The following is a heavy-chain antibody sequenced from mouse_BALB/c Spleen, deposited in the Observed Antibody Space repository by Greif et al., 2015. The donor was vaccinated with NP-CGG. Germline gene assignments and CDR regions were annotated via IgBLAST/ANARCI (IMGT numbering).Heavy chain of an antibody. CDR2: ISSGGST. CDR1: GFTFSSYA. D-gene: IGHD2-4*01. Sequence: LQQSGGGLVKPGGSLKLSCAASGFTFSSYAMSWVRQTPEKRLEWVASISSGGSTYYPDSVKGRFTISRDNARNILYLQMSSLRSEDTAMYYCARNEITTTWSFDYWGQGTTLTVSS. J-gene: IGHJ2*01. V-gene: IGHV5-6-5*01. CDR3: ARNEITTTWSFDY.